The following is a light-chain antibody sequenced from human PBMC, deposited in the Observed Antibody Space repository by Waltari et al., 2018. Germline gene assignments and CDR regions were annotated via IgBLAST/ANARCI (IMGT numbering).Light chain of an antibody. Sequence: QSALTQPPSASGSPGQSVPISCTGTASAVGGYTYVSWYQLHPGKAPKLIIYEVSKRPSGVPDRFSGSKSGNTASLTVSGLRTEDEADYYCSSYGGNNNLAVFGTGTKVIVL. V-gene: IGLV2-8*01. J-gene: IGLJ1*01. CDR1: ASAVGGYTY. CDR3: SSYGGNNNLAV. CDR2: EVS.